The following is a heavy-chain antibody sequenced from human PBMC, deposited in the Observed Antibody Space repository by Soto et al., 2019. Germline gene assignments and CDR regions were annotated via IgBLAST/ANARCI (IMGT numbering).Heavy chain of an antibody. CDR2: IYPGDSDT. Sequence: PGESLKISCKGSGYSFAGYLIGWVRQMPGKGLDWMGVIYPGDSDTRYSPSFHGQVTISADKSISTAYLQWSSLKASDTAMYFCARLPGVRGVFDGFNVWGQGTMVTVSS. V-gene: IGHV5-51*01. CDR3: ARLPGVRGVFDGFNV. D-gene: IGHD3-10*01. J-gene: IGHJ3*01. CDR1: GYSFAGYL.